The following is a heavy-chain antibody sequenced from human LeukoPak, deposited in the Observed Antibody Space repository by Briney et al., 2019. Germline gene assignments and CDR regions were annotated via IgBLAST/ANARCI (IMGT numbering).Heavy chain of an antibody. CDR1: GFTFSTYA. CDR3: AKSDFWSGYYMSWYFDL. D-gene: IGHD3-3*01. V-gene: IGHV3-23*01. Sequence: GGSLRLSCAASGFTFSTYAVSWVRQAPGKGLEWVSAISGSGGSTYYADSVKGRSTISRDNSKNTLYLQMNSLRAEDTAVYYCAKSDFWSGYYMSWYFDLWGRGTLVTVSS. CDR2: ISGSGGST. J-gene: IGHJ2*01.